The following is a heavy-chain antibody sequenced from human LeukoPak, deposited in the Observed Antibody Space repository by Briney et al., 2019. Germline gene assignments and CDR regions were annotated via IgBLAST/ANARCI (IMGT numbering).Heavy chain of an antibody. V-gene: IGHV4-34*01. J-gene: IGHJ3*02. CDR2: INHSGST. CDR1: GGSFSDYY. CDR3: AREVEYYDSSGYRPHAFDI. D-gene: IGHD3-22*01. Sequence: SETLSLTCAVYGGSFSDYYWSWIRQPPGKGLEWIGEINHSGSTNYNPSLKSRVTISVDTSKNQFSLKVNSVTAADTAVYYCAREVEYYDSSGYRPHAFDIWGQGTLVTVSS.